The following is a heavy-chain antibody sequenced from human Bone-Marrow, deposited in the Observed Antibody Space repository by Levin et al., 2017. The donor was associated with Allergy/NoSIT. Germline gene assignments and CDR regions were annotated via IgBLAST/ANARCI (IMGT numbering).Heavy chain of an antibody. V-gene: IGHV3-48*04. J-gene: IGHJ4*02. Sequence: GGSLRLSCAASGFSFTNYSMNWVRQAPGKGLEWISYITSSGSPMFYAHSVRGRFTISRDNAKKSLYLQMNSLRAEDSAVYYCARDDDYSNSPTFDYWGQGTLVTVSS. D-gene: IGHD4-11*01. CDR1: GFSFTNYS. CDR3: ARDDDYSNSPTFDY. CDR2: ITSSGSPM.